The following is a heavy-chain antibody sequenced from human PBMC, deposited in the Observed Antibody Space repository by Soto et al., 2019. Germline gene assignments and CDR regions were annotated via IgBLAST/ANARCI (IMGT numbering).Heavy chain of an antibody. Sequence: GGSLRLSCSASGFSFNSHDMHWVRQAPGKGLEYVSAIDVNGDHTYYADSVKGRFTVSRDNSKNTLYLQMSSLRVEDTAVYYCAKDRVLLWFGESLPNDYWGQGTLVTVSS. V-gene: IGHV3-64D*08. D-gene: IGHD3-10*01. J-gene: IGHJ4*02. CDR2: IDVNGDHT. CDR3: AKDRVLLWFGESLPNDY. CDR1: GFSFNSHD.